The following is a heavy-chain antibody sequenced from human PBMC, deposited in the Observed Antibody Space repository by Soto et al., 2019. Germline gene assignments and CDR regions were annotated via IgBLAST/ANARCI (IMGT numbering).Heavy chain of an antibody. D-gene: IGHD6-13*01. CDR1: GFSINRYW. CDR3: ARRYSNNFGGPPHFDY. J-gene: IGHJ4*02. V-gene: IGHV3-7*03. CDR2: IDQRGSET. Sequence: EVQLVESGGGLVQPGGSLRLSCAASGFSINRYWMTWVRQAPGRGLEWVVDIDQRGSETHYVDSAKGRFTISRDNAKNSLYLQMNSLRAEDTAVYYCARRYSNNFGGPPHFDYWGQGTLVTVSS.